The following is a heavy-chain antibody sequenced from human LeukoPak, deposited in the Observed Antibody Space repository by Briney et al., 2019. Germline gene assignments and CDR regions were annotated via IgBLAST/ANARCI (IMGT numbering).Heavy chain of an antibody. CDR1: GNSFTFYW. CDR3: ARLAESSWPYFDY. Sequence: GESLKISCQGSGNSFTFYWIGWVRQMPGKGLEWMGIIYPGDSDTRYSPSFQGQVTISADKSISTAYLQWSSLKASDTAMYYCARLAESSWPYFDYWGQGTLVTVSS. J-gene: IGHJ4*02. D-gene: IGHD6-13*01. CDR2: IYPGDSDT. V-gene: IGHV5-51*01.